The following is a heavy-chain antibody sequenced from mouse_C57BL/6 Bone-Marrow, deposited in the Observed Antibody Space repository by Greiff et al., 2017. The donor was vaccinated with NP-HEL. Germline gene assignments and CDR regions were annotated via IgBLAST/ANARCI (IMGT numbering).Heavy chain of an antibody. CDR3: ARGRSSFDY. Sequence: EVQVVESEGGLVQPGSSMKLSCTASGFTFSDYYMAWVRQVTEKGLEWVANINYDGSSTYYLDSLKSRFIISRDNAKNILYLQMSSLKSEDTATYYCARGRSSFDYWGQGTTLTVSS. V-gene: IGHV5-16*01. CDR2: INYDGSST. J-gene: IGHJ2*01. D-gene: IGHD1-1*01. CDR1: GFTFSDYY.